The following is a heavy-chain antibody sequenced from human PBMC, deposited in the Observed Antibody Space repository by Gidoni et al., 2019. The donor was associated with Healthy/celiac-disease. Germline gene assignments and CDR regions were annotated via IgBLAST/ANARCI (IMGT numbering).Heavy chain of an antibody. V-gene: IGHV4-4*02. CDR3: ARDRGGAYSGYGYYYYGMDV. CDR1: GGSISSSHW. CDR2: IYHSGST. Sequence: QVQLQESGPGLVKPSGTLSLTCAVSGGSISSSHWWSWVRQPPGKGLEWIGEIYHSGSTNYNPSLKSRVTISVDKSKNQFSLKLSSVTAADTAVYYCARDRGGAYSGYGYYYYGMDVWGQGTTVTVSS. J-gene: IGHJ6*02. D-gene: IGHD5-12*01.